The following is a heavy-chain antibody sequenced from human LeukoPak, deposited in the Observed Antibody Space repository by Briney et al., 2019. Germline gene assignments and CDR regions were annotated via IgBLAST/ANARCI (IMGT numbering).Heavy chain of an antibody. CDR2: IRYDGSNK. Sequence: PGGSLRLSCAASGFTFSSYGMHWVRQAPGKGLEWVAFIRYDGSNKYYADSVKGRFTISRDNAKNTLYLQMNSLRAEDTAVYYCARGDDYYDSSGYYSSGAFDIWGQGTMVTVSS. CDR1: GFTFSSYG. V-gene: IGHV3-30*02. J-gene: IGHJ3*02. CDR3: ARGDDYYDSSGYYSSGAFDI. D-gene: IGHD3-22*01.